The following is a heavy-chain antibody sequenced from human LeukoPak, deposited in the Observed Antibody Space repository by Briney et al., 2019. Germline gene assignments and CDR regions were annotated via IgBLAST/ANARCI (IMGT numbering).Heavy chain of an antibody. Sequence: PGGSLRLSCAASGFTFSSYSLNWVRQAPGKGLEWVSSISSSSDYIYYADSVKGRFTISRDNARSTVYLHMNSLRAEDTAVFYCARADQGPLDYWGQGTLVTVSS. J-gene: IGHJ4*02. CDR2: ISSSSDYI. CDR1: GFTFSSYS. D-gene: IGHD2-2*01. CDR3: ARADQGPLDY. V-gene: IGHV3-21*01.